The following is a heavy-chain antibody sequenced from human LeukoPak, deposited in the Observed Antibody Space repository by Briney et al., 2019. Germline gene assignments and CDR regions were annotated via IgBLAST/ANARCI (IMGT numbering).Heavy chain of an antibody. Sequence: PGGSLRLSCAASGFTVSSNYISWVRHAPGKGLEWVSVIYSGGSTYYADSVKGRFTISRDNSKNTLDLQMDSLRAEDTAVYYCARTYSGTQGPFDYWGQGTLVTVSS. CDR3: ARTYSGTQGPFDY. J-gene: IGHJ4*02. D-gene: IGHD1-26*01. V-gene: IGHV3-66*01. CDR2: IYSGGST. CDR1: GFTVSSNY.